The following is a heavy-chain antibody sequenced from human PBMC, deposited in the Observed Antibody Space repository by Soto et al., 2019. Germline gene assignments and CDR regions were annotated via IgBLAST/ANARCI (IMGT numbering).Heavy chain of an antibody. D-gene: IGHD6-13*01. CDR1: VYPWSNFW. J-gene: IGHJ4*02. V-gene: IGHV5-51*01. CDR3: ARCPRSSPSFDY. Sequence: GPSPKVSSPASVYPWSNFWIAWVRQLPGKGLEYMGIIYPGASEIRYSPAFHGKVTIAADRSVGTADLQWSSLEASHRAFYFCARCPRSSPSFDYWAQGVLVT. CDR2: IYPGASEI.